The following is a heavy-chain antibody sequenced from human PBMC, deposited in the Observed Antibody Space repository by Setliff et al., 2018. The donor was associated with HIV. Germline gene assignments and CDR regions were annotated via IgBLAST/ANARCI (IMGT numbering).Heavy chain of an antibody. CDR2: VHSTGRT. CDR3: ARSYCGGDWGCAFDI. CDR1: GGSINSYY. J-gene: IGHJ3*02. Sequence: PSETLSLTCTVSGGSINSYYCTWIRQPPGKGLEWIGYVHSTGRTKNNASLKSRLTVSVDTSKNQFSLDLSSVTAADTAIYYCARSYCGGDWGCAFDIWGQGTLVTVSS. D-gene: IGHD2-21*02. V-gene: IGHV4-59*08.